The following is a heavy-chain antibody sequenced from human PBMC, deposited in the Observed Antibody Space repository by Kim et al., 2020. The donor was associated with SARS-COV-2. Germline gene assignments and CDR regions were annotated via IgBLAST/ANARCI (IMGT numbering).Heavy chain of an antibody. Sequence: SKAYGATTEYATSVKGRFTMSRDDSKSIVYLQMNSLKTEDTAVYYCTDMAVWGQGTTVTVSS. CDR2: SKAYGATT. CDR3: TDMAV. J-gene: IGHJ6*02. V-gene: IGHV3-49*02.